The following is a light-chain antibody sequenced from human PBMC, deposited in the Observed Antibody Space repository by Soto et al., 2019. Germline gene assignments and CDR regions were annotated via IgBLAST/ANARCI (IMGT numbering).Light chain of an antibody. Sequence: DIQMTQSPSSLSASLGDRVTITCRASQSISNYLNWYQQKPGKAPKLLISVSSTLQSGVPSRFSGGGSGTDFTLTISGLQPEDLAIYYCQQSFSVPPTFGGGTKVAIK. J-gene: IGKJ4*01. V-gene: IGKV1-39*01. CDR2: VSS. CDR3: QQSFSVPPT. CDR1: QSISNY.